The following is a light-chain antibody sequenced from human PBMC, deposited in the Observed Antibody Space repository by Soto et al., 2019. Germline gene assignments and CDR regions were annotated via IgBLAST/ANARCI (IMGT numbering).Light chain of an antibody. J-gene: IGKJ2*01. V-gene: IGKV4-1*01. CDR1: QSVLYNSNNKNH. CDR3: QQYYSITFT. CDR2: GAS. Sequence: DFVMTQAPDSLAVSLGERATINCKSSQSVLYNSNNKNHLGWFQQKPGHPPKLLIYGASFRPSGVPDRFSGSGSGTDFTLTISSLQAEDVAVYSCQQYYSITFTFGQGTKLEI.